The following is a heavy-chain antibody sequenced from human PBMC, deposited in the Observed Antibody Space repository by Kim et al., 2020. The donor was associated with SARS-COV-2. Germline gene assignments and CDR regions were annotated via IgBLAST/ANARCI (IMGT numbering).Heavy chain of an antibody. V-gene: IGHV3-74*01. J-gene: IGHJ5*02. CDR3: ARAGYSGYDWGWFDP. Sequence: DSVKGRFTISRDNAKNTLYLQMNSLRAEDTAVYYCARAGYSGYDWGWFDPWGQGTLVTVSS. D-gene: IGHD5-12*01.